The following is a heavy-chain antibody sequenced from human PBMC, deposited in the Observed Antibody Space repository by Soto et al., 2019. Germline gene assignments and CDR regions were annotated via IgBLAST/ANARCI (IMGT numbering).Heavy chain of an antibody. CDR3: ARAPGIAAAGTVWFDP. Sequence: ASVKVSCKASGYTFTGYYMHWVRQAPGQGLEWMGWINPNSGGTNYAQKFQGWVTMTRDTSISTAYMELSRLRSDDTAVYYCARAPGIAAAGTVWFDPWGQGTLVTV. J-gene: IGHJ5*02. D-gene: IGHD6-13*01. CDR2: INPNSGGT. V-gene: IGHV1-2*04. CDR1: GYTFTGYY.